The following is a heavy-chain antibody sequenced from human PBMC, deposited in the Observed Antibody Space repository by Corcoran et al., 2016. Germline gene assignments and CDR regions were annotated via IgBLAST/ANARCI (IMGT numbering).Heavy chain of an antibody. D-gene: IGHD3-10*01. CDR3: IIAGALFDY. J-gene: IGHJ4*02. Sequence: EVQLVESGGGLVQPGGSLKLSCAASGFTFSGSAMHWVRQASGKGLEWVGRIRSKANSYATAYAASVKGRFTISRDDSKNTAYLQMNSLKTEDTGVYYCIIAGALFDYWGQGTLVTVSS. CDR2: IRSKANSYAT. CDR1: GFTFSGSA. V-gene: IGHV3-73*02.